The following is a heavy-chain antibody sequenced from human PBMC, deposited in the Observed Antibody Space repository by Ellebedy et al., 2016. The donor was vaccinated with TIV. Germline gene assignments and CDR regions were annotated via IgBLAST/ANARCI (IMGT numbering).Heavy chain of an antibody. Sequence: PGGSLRLSCAASGFTFSTYWMNWVRKAPGKGLEWVANIKQDGSEKYYVDSVKGRFTISRDNAKNSLYLQMNSLRADDTAVYYCARDRGSSSWTPLGYWGQGTLVTVSS. D-gene: IGHD6-13*01. CDR3: ARDRGSSSWTPLGY. V-gene: IGHV3-7*01. J-gene: IGHJ4*02. CDR1: GFTFSTYW. CDR2: IKQDGSEK.